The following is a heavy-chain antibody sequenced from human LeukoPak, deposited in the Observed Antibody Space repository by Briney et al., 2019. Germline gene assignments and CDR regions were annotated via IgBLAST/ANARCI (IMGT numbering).Heavy chain of an antibody. CDR3: ARSLEGVRVPPDAFDI. J-gene: IGHJ3*02. CDR2: IYHSGST. Sequence: SETLSLTCTVSGGSISSGGYSWSWIRQPPGKGLEWIGYIYHSGSTYYNPSLKSRVTISVDRSKNQFSLKLSSVTAADTAVYYCARSLEGVRVPPDAFDIWGQGTMVTVSS. D-gene: IGHD3-10*01. CDR1: GGSISSGGYS. V-gene: IGHV4-30-2*01.